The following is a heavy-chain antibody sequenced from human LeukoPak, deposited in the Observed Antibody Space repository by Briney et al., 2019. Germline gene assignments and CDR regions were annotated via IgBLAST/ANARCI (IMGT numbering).Heavy chain of an antibody. J-gene: IGHJ6*03. V-gene: IGHV3-48*01. D-gene: IGHD2-2*01. Sequence: SGGFLRLSCAASGFTFSSYSMNWVRQAPGKGLEWVSYISSSSSTIYYADSVKGRFTISRDNAKNSLYLQMNSLRAEDTAVYYCARGLMPYYYYYMDVWGKGTTVTVSS. CDR1: GFTFSSYS. CDR2: ISSSSSTI. CDR3: ARGLMPYYYYYMDV.